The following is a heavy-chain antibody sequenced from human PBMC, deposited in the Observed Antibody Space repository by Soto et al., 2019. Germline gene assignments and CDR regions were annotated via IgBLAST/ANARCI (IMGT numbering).Heavy chain of an antibody. J-gene: IGHJ5*02. Sequence: PSETLSLTCAVSGGSISSSNWWSWVRQPPGKGLEWIGEIYHSGSTNYNPSLKSRVTISVDKSKNQFSLKLSSVTAADTAVYYCARSRRYCTGGSCHFSWFDPWGQGTPVTVSS. CDR2: IYHSGST. V-gene: IGHV4-4*02. CDR1: GGSISSSNW. CDR3: ARSRRYCTGGSCHFSWFDP. D-gene: IGHD2-8*02.